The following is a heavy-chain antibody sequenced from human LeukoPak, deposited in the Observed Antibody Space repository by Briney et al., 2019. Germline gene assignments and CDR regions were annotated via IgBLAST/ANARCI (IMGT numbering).Heavy chain of an antibody. CDR1: GGSISSSSYY. V-gene: IGHV4-39*07. J-gene: IGHJ5*02. CDR2: IYYSGST. Sequence: KPSETLSLTCTVSGGSISSSSYYWGWIRQPPGKGLEWIGSIYYSGSTYYNPSLKSRVTISVDTSKNQFSLELSSVTAADTAVYYCARVPRIQLWFDPWGQGTLVTVSS. CDR3: ARVPRIQLWFDP. D-gene: IGHD5-18*01.